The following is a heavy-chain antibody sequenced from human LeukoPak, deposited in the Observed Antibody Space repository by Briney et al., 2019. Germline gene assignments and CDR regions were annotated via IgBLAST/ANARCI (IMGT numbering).Heavy chain of an antibody. CDR2: ISYDGNNE. CDR1: GFTFNNYG. D-gene: IGHD6-13*01. Sequence: GGSLRLSCAASGFTFNNYGMHWVRQAPGKGLDWVALISYDGNNEYYADSVKGRFTISRDSSNTLYLQMNSLRAEDTAVYYCAREGGYSSSLAYWGQGTLVTVSS. CDR3: AREGGYSSSLAY. V-gene: IGHV3-30*03. J-gene: IGHJ4*02.